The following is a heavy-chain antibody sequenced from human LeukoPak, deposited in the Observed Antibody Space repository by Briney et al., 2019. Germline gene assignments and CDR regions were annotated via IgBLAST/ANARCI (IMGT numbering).Heavy chain of an antibody. D-gene: IGHD4-17*01. Sequence: SVKVSCKASGGTFSSYAISWVRQAPGQGLEWMGGIIPIFGTANYAQKFQGRVTITADESTSTAYMELSSLRSEDTAVYYCARESRNYGDYAVPGYWGQGTLVTVSS. V-gene: IGHV1-69*13. CDR2: IIPIFGTA. J-gene: IGHJ4*02. CDR1: GGTFSSYA. CDR3: ARESRNYGDYAVPGY.